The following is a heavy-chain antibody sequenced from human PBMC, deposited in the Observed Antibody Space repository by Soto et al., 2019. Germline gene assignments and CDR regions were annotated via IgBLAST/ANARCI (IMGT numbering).Heavy chain of an antibody. Sequence: QVQLVQSGAEVKKPGASVKVSCKASGYTFTNYAFSWVRQAPGQGLEWMGWISAYNGNTNYPQKLQGRVTMTTDTSTITAYMALRSLRSDDTAVYYCARDLAAAGPFDCWGQGTLVTFSS. D-gene: IGHD6-13*01. CDR1: GYTFTNYA. CDR2: ISAYNGNT. J-gene: IGHJ4*02. CDR3: ARDLAAAGPFDC. V-gene: IGHV1-18*01.